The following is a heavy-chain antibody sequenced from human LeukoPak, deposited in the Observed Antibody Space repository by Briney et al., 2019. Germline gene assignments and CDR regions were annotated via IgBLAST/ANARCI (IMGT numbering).Heavy chain of an antibody. Sequence: SETLSLTCTVSSGSISNYYWSWIRQPPGKGLEWIGYMYYIGGTNYNPSLKSRVTISLDTSKNQFSLKLSSVTAADTAVYYCARAWDSSGYPLFDYWGQGTLVTVSS. CDR2: MYYIGGT. CDR1: SGSISNYY. D-gene: IGHD3-22*01. J-gene: IGHJ4*02. CDR3: ARAWDSSGYPLFDY. V-gene: IGHV4-59*01.